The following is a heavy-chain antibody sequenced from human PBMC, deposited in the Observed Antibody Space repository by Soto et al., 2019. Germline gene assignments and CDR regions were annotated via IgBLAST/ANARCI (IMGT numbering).Heavy chain of an antibody. D-gene: IGHD4-17*01. Sequence: EVHLVATGGGLVQPGGSLTLSCAASGYTVKSNSISWVRQAPGEGLQWVSVIYSDGSTYYTASVRGRFTISRDDSKITVYLQMNSLRAEDTAFYFCVRHTVAGFYFDLWGQGTLVTVSS. CDR2: IYSDGST. CDR3: VRHTVAGFYFDL. V-gene: IGHV3-53*02. J-gene: IGHJ4*02. CDR1: GYTVKSNS.